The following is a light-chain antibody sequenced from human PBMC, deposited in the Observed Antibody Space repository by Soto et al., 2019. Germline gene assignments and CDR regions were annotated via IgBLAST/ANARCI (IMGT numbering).Light chain of an antibody. CDR2: KAS. J-gene: IGKJ1*01. V-gene: IGKV1-5*03. CDR3: QNYNSYSEA. CDR1: QTISSW. Sequence: DIQITQSPSTLSGSVGDRVTMTCRASQTISSWLAWYQQKPGKAPKLLIYKASTLKRGVPSRFSGSGSGTEFTLTISSLQPDDFATYYCQNYNSYSEAFGQGTKVDIK.